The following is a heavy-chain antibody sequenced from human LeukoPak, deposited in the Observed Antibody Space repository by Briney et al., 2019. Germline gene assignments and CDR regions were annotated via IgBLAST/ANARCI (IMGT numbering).Heavy chain of an antibody. J-gene: IGHJ3*02. V-gene: IGHV3-23*01. CDR2: ISGSGGST. CDR1: GFTFSKFA. D-gene: IGHD2-21*01. Sequence: GGSLRLSCVASGFTFSKFAISWVRQAPGKGLEWVSAISGSGGSTYYADSVKGRFTISRDNSKNTLYLQMNSLRAEDTAVYYCAKDLAACGGDCYDAFDIWGQGTMVTVSS. CDR3: AKDLAACGGDCYDAFDI.